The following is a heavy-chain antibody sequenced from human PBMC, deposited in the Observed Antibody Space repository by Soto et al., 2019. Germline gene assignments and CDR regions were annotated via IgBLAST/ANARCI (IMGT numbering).Heavy chain of an antibody. D-gene: IGHD4-17*01. CDR2: ISAYNGNT. CDR1: GYTFTSYG. CDR3: ARSLPYDYGDYDLDY. J-gene: IGHJ4*02. Sequence: ASVKVSCKASGYTFTSYGISWVRQAPGQGLEWMGWISAYNGNTNYAQKLQGRVTMTTDTSTSTAYMELRSLRSDDTAVYYCARSLPYDYGDYDLDYWGQGTLVTVSS. V-gene: IGHV1-18*01.